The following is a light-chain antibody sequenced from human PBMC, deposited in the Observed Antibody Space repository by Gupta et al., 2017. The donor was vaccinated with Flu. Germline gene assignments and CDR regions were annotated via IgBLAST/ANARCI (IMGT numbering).Light chain of an antibody. Sequence: EIVLTHSPGTLYLSPGERATLSCRASQSVSSSYLAWYQQKPGQAPRLLIYGASSRATGLPDRFSGSGSGTEFTLTISRLEPEDFAVYYCQQESSSPITFGQGTQVDIK. V-gene: IGKV3-20*01. J-gene: IGKJ5*01. CDR1: QSVSSSY. CDR3: QQESSSPIT. CDR2: GAS.